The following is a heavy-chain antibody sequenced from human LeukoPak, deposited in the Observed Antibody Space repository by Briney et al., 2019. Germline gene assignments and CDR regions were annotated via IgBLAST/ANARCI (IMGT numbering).Heavy chain of an antibody. CDR1: GGTFSSYA. Sequence: SVKVSCKASGGTFSSYAISWVRQAPGQGLEWMGGIIPILGTANYAQKLQGRVTITADESTSTAYMELSSLRSEDTGVYYCASPNYDFWSGYPLYYYYMDVWGKGTTVTVSS. V-gene: IGHV1-69*13. CDR2: IIPILGTA. CDR3: ASPNYDFWSGYPLYYYYMDV. J-gene: IGHJ6*03. D-gene: IGHD3-3*01.